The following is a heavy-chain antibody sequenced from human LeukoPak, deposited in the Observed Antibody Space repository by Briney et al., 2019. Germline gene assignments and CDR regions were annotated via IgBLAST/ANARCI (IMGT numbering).Heavy chain of an antibody. CDR2: IYWDDDK. D-gene: IGHD3-16*02. J-gene: IGHJ4*02. CDR3: AHRPFHNYDYVWGSYRVNYFDY. V-gene: IGHV2-5*02. CDR1: GFSLTTGGVG. Sequence: ESGPTLVNPTQTLTLTCTFSGFSLTTGGVGVGWIRQPPGKALEWLALIYWDDDKRYSPSLKSRLTITKDTSENQVVLTMTNMDPVDTATYYCAHRPFHNYDYVWGSYRVNYFDYWGQGTLVTVSS.